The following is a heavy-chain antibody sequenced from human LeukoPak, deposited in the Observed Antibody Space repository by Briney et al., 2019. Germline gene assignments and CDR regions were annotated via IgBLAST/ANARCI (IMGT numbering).Heavy chain of an antibody. CDR1: GFTFSNAW. Sequence: GGSLRLSCAASGFTFSNAWMSWVRQAPGKGLEWVANIKQDGSQIYYVDSMKGRFTISRDNAKNSLYLQMSSPRAEDTAVYYCARRTGMTLPGWLRVVDLWGQGTLVTVSS. V-gene: IGHV3-7*03. D-gene: IGHD3-22*01. CDR2: IKQDGSQI. J-gene: IGHJ5*02. CDR3: ARRTGMTLPGWLRVVDL.